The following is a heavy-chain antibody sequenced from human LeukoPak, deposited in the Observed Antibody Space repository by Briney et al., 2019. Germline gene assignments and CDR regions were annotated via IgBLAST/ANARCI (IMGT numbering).Heavy chain of an antibody. Sequence: PGGSLRLSCAASGFTVSSNYMSWVRQSPGKGLEWVSVIYSGGSTYYADSVKGRFTISRDNSKNTLYLQMNSLRAEDTAVYYCARSRGYSYGLWYWGQGTLVTVSS. CDR2: IYSGGST. D-gene: IGHD5-18*01. CDR3: ARSRGYSYGLWY. V-gene: IGHV3-53*01. CDR1: GFTVSSNY. J-gene: IGHJ4*02.